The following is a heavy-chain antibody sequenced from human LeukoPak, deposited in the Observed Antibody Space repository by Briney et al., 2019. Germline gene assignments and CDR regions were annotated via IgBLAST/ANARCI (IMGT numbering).Heavy chain of an antibody. CDR3: AYSRITMIVVVTPGTFDY. V-gene: IGHV3-23*01. D-gene: IGHD3-22*01. J-gene: IGHJ4*02. CDR2: ISGSGGST. CDR1: GFTFSSYA. Sequence: GGSLRLSCAASGFTFSSYAMSWVRQAPGKGLEWVSAISGSGGSTYYADSVKGRFTISRDNSKNTLYLQMNSLRAEDTAVYYCAYSRITMIVVVTPGTFDYWGQGTLVTVSS.